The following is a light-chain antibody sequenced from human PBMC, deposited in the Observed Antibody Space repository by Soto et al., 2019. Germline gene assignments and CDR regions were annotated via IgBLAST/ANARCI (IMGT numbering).Light chain of an antibody. CDR2: AAS. Sequence: DIQMTQSPSSLSASVGHRVTVTCRASQGISNYLAWYHQTPGKVPNLLIYAASTLQSGVPSRFSGSGSGTDFTLTISSLQPEDVATYYGQQYDNLPPITFGQGTRLEIK. CDR1: QGISNY. V-gene: IGKV1-27*01. J-gene: IGKJ5*01. CDR3: QQYDNLPPIT.